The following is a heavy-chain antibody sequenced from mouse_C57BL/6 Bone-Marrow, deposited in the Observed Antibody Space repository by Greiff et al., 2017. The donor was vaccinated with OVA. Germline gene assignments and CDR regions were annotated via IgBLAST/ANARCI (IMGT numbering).Heavy chain of an antibody. CDR1: GYTFTSYW. J-gene: IGHJ2*01. Sequence: QVQLQQPGAELVKPGASVKLSCKASGYTFTSYWMHWVKQRPGQGLEWIGMIHPNSGSTNYNEKFKSKATLTVDKSSSTAYMQLSSLTSEDSAVYYCAKGWVYYGYSFDYWGQGTTLTVSS. CDR3: AKGWVYYGYSFDY. V-gene: IGHV1-64*01. CDR2: IHPNSGST. D-gene: IGHD2-2*01.